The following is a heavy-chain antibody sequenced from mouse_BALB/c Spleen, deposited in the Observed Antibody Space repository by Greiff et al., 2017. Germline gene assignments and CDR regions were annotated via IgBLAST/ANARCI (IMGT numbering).Heavy chain of an antibody. CDR1: GFTFSDYY. CDR3: ARDYDGYYGGFAY. Sequence: EVHLVESGGGLVKPGGSLKLSCAASGFTFSDYYMYWVRQTPEKRLEWVATISDGGSYTYYPDSVKGRFTISRDNAKNNLYLQMSSLKSEDTAMYYCARDYDGYYGGFAYWGQGTLVTVSA. CDR2: ISDGGSYT. J-gene: IGHJ3*01. D-gene: IGHD2-3*01. V-gene: IGHV5-4*02.